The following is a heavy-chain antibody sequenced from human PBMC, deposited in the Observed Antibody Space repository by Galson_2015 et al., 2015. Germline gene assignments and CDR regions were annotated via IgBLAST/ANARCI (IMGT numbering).Heavy chain of an antibody. J-gene: IGHJ4*02. V-gene: IGHV3-11*03. D-gene: IGHD1-26*01. CDR3: ARIFPSRVAAAGAFDY. Sequence: SLRLSCAASGFTFSDYYMSWIRQAPGKGLEWVSYISSSSSYTNYADFVKGRFTISRDNAKNSLYLQMNSLRAEDTAVYYCARIFPSRVAAAGAFDYWGQGTLVTVSS. CDR1: GFTFSDYY. CDR2: ISSSSSYT.